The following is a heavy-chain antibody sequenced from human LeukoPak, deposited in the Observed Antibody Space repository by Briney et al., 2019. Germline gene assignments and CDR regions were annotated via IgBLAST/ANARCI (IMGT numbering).Heavy chain of an antibody. V-gene: IGHV1-8*01. J-gene: IGHJ5*02. D-gene: IGHD2-2*01. CDR2: MNPNSGNT. CDR3: ARGFPSPRRYCSSTSCYGGLNWFDP. CDR1: GYTFTSYD. Sequence: ASVKVSCKASGYTFTSYDINWGRQATGQGLEWMGWMNPNSGNTGYAQKFQGRVTMTRNTSISTAYMELSSLRSEDTAVYYCARGFPSPRRYCSSTSCYGGLNWFDPWGQGTLVTVSS.